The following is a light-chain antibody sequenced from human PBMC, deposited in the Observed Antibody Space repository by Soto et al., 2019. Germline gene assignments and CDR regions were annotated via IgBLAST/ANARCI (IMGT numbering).Light chain of an antibody. Sequence: EIGVTQSPSTLSVSTGERATLSCRASQSVSSNLAWYQQKPGQAPRLLIYGASTRATGIPARFSGSGSGTEFTLTISSLQSEDFAVYYCQQYNNWPRTFRQATKV. V-gene: IGKV3-15*01. CDR1: QSVSSN. J-gene: IGKJ1*01. CDR2: GAS. CDR3: QQYNNWPRT.